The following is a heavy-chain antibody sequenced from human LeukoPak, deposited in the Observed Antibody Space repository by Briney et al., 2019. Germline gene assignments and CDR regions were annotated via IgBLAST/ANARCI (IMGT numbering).Heavy chain of an antibody. CDR3: ARNLPAASAFDY. Sequence: ASVKVSCEASGYTFTGYYMHWVRQAPGQGLEWMGWINPNSGGTNYAQKFQGRVTMTRDTSISTAYMELSRLRSDDTAVYYCARNLPAASAFDYWGQGTLVTVSS. J-gene: IGHJ4*02. D-gene: IGHD2-2*01. CDR2: INPNSGGT. CDR1: GYTFTGYY. V-gene: IGHV1-2*02.